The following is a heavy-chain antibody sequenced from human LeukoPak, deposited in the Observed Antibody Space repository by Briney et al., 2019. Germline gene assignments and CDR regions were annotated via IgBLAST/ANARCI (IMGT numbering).Heavy chain of an antibody. D-gene: IGHD3-10*01. CDR2: ISYDGSNK. Sequence: QSGGSLRLSCAGSGFSFSSYGMHWVRQAPGKGLEWVAVISYDGSNKYSADSVKGRFTISRDNSKNTLYLQMNSLRAEDTAVYYCAKDRGFGVFFQYYFDYWGQGTLVTVSS. V-gene: IGHV3-30*18. J-gene: IGHJ4*02. CDR3: AKDRGFGVFFQYYFDY. CDR1: GFSFSSYG.